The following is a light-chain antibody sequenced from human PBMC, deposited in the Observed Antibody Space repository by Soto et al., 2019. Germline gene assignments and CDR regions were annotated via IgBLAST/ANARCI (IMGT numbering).Light chain of an antibody. Sequence: QSALTQPPSASGSPGQSVTISCTGTSSDIGGYDYVSWYQQHPGKAPKLIIYEVNKRPSGVPDRFSGSKSGNTASQTVSGLQAEDEADYYCSSYAGSNNLVFAGGTKLTVL. CDR1: SSDIGGYDY. CDR2: EVN. V-gene: IGLV2-8*01. CDR3: SSYAGSNNLV. J-gene: IGLJ3*02.